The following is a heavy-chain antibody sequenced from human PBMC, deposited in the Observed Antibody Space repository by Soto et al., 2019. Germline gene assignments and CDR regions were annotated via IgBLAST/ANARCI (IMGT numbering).Heavy chain of an antibody. CDR2: IIPILGTA. V-gene: IGHV1-69*01. D-gene: IGHD4-17*01. CDR1: GGTFSSYA. CDR3: ARVGPGDYGGKSLYGYFDL. Sequence: QVQLVKSGAEVKKPGSSVKVSCKASGGTFSSYAISWVRQAPGQGLEWMGGIIPILGTANYAQKFQGRVTITSDEATSTAYMELSSLRSEDTAVYYCARVGPGDYGGKSLYGYFDLWGRGTLVTVSS. J-gene: IGHJ2*01.